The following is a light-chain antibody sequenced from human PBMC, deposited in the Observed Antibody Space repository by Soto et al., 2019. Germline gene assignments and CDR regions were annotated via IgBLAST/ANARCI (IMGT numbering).Light chain of an antibody. Sequence: DIQMTQSPSSLSASVGERVTITCRTSQSISNYLDWYQQKPGKAPKLLIYAASSLQTGVPSRFSGSGSGTDFTLTISSLQPEDFATYYCQQGLSSPQTFGQGTKVDIK. CDR2: AAS. CDR1: QSISNY. J-gene: IGKJ1*01. V-gene: IGKV1-39*01. CDR3: QQGLSSPQT.